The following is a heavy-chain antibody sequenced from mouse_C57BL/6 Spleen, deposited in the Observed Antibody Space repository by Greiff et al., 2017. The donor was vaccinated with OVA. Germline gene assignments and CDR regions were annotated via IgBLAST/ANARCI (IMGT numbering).Heavy chain of an antibody. CDR3: ARSILLGYVDV. Sequence: VQLKQSGPELVKPGASVKIPCKASGYTFTDYNMAWVKQSHGKSLEWIGDINPNNGGTIYNQKFKGKATLTVDKSSSTPYMGLRSLTSEDTAVYCGARSILLGYVDVWGTGTTVTVSS. CDR1: GYTFTDYN. D-gene: IGHD3-3*01. J-gene: IGHJ1*03. V-gene: IGHV1-18*01. CDR2: INPNNGGT.